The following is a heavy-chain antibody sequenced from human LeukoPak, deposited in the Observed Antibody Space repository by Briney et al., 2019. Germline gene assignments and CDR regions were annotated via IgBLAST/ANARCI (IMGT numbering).Heavy chain of an antibody. CDR2: ITSSGRYI. CDR3: ARPRGNVEMATNPFDY. D-gene: IGHD5-24*01. J-gene: IGHJ4*02. Sequence: GGSLRLSCAASRFTFSSYSMNWVRQAPGKGLEWVSSITSSGRYIYYADSVKGRFTISRDNAKNSLYLQMNSLRAEDTAVYFCARPRGNVEMATNPFDYWGQGTLVTVSS. V-gene: IGHV3-21*01. CDR1: RFTFSSYS.